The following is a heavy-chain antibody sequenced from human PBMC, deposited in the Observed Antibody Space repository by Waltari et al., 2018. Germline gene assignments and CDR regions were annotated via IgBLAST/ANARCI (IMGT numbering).Heavy chain of an antibody. CDR1: GGPFPRYA. Sequence: QVQVMQSGAELKQPGSSVRVSCPVVGGPFPRYAVNWVRQAPGQGLEWMGRSVPVLQMTNYAQRFRGRITLTASTSATTAFMDLSGLKSDDTAVYYCALSPQQLLAFDFWGQGTMVTVSS. D-gene: IGHD6-13*01. CDR2: SVPVLQMT. J-gene: IGHJ3*01. V-gene: IGHV1-69*04. CDR3: ALSPQQLLAFDF.